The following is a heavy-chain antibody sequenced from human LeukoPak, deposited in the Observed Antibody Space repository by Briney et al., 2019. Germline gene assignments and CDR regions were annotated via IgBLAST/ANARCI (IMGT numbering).Heavy chain of an antibody. J-gene: IGHJ4*02. D-gene: IGHD3-10*01. CDR1: GYTFTGYY. CDR3: ARRPVVRGVSLFGDDY. CDR2: INPNSGGT. Sequence: ASVKVSCKASGYTFTGYYMHWVRQAPGQGLEWMGRINPNSGGTNYAQKFQGRVTMTRDTSISTAYMELSRLRSGDTAVYYCARRPVVRGVSLFGDDYWGQGTLVTVSS. V-gene: IGHV1-2*06.